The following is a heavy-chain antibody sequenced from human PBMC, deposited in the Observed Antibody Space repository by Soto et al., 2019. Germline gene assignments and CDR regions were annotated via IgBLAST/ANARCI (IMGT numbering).Heavy chain of an antibody. V-gene: IGHV3-23*01. J-gene: IGHJ4*02. D-gene: IGHD3-10*01. Sequence: EVQLLESGGGLVQPGGSLRLSCAASGFTFSSYAMSWVRQAPGKGLEWVSAISGSGGSTYYADSVKGRFTISRDNPKRTLYLQMSSLRAEDTAVYYCAKGLNYDGSGSYYPNYFDYWGQGTLVTVSS. CDR2: ISGSGGST. CDR1: GFTFSSYA. CDR3: AKGLNYDGSGSYYPNYFDY.